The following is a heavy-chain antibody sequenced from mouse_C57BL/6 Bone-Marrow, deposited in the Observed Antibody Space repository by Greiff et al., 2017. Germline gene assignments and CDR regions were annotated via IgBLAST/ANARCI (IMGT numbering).Heavy chain of an antibody. D-gene: IGHD1-1*01. Sequence: EVQLQQSGGGLVQPGGSLKLSCAASGFTFSDYYMYWVRQTPEKRLEWVAYISNGGGSTYYPDTVKGRFTISRDNAKNTLYLQMSRLKSEDTAMYYCARETTVVSYAMDYWGQGTSVTVSS. CDR2: ISNGGGST. V-gene: IGHV5-12*01. CDR1: GFTFSDYY. CDR3: ARETTVVSYAMDY. J-gene: IGHJ4*01.